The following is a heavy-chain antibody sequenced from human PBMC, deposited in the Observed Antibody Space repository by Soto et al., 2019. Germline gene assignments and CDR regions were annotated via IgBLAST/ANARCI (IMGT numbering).Heavy chain of an antibody. Sequence: SGGSLRLSCAASGFTFSDYYMSWFRQAPEKGLEWVSYASGSGGVKLYADSVKGRFTISRDNAKNSLYLQLNSLRADDTAVYYCARLASIAEAGTPDYWGQGTLVSVSS. CDR1: GFTFSDYY. CDR3: ARLASIAEAGTPDY. D-gene: IGHD6-13*01. CDR2: ASGSGGVK. V-gene: IGHV3-11*01. J-gene: IGHJ4*02.